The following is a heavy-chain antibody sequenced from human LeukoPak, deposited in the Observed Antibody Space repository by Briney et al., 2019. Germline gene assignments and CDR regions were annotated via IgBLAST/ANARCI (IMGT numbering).Heavy chain of an antibody. Sequence: GGSLRLSCAASGFTFGNFAMTWVRQAPGKGLEWVSLVSSSGGGTYYADSVRGRFTISRDNSKNTLYLQMNSLRSDDTAVYYCAQGGSEIYYFYHGMDVWGRGTTVTVSS. CDR2: VSSSGGGT. V-gene: IGHV3-23*01. CDR3: AQGGSEIYYFYHGMDV. CDR1: GFTFGNFA. D-gene: IGHD3-10*01. J-gene: IGHJ6*02.